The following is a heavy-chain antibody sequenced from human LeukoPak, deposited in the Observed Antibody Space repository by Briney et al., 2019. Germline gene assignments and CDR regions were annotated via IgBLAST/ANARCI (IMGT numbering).Heavy chain of an antibody. V-gene: IGHV4-59*12. D-gene: IGHD2-2*01. Sequence: SETLSLTCTVSGGSISSYYWSWIRQPPGKGLEWIGYIYYSGSTNYNPSLKSRVTISVDTSKNQFSLRLNSVTDADTAVYYCASQVVIVPAPPREFDYWGQGTLVTVSS. J-gene: IGHJ4*02. CDR1: GGSISSYY. CDR3: ASQVVIVPAPPREFDY. CDR2: IYYSGST.